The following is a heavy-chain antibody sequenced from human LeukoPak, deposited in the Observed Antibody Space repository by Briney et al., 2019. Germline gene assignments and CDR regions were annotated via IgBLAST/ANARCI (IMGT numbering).Heavy chain of an antibody. CDR1: GFTLSSYA. D-gene: IGHD3-10*01. Sequence: GSLRLSPVASGFTLSSYAMSWVRQAPGKGLEWVSGISSSGGTTFYADSVKGRLTISRDNAKTPLYLQMNSLRAEETAVYFCAEGIMVRGVMNHWGQGTLVTVSS. J-gene: IGHJ5*02. CDR3: AEGIMVRGVMNH. V-gene: IGHV3-23*01. CDR2: ISSSGGTT.